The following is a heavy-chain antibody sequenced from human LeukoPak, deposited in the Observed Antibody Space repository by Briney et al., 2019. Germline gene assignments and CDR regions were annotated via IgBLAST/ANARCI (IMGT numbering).Heavy chain of an antibody. J-gene: IGHJ4*02. D-gene: IGHD5-12*01. CDR2: IYYSGST. CDR1: GGSISSYY. CDR3: ARGYSGYDW. Sequence: SETLSLTCTVSGGSISSYYWSWIRQPPRKGLEWIGYIYYSGSTNYNPSLKSRVTILVDTSKNQFSLKLSSVTAAGTAVYYCARGYSGYDWWGQGTLVTVSS. V-gene: IGHV4-59*01.